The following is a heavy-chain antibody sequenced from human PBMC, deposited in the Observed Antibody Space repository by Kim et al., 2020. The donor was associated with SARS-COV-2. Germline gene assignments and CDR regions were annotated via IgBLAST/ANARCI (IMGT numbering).Heavy chain of an antibody. J-gene: IGHJ2*01. CDR1: GGTFSSYA. CDR3: ARDSKDYYGPLGERRWYFDL. D-gene: IGHD3-10*01. V-gene: IGHV1-69*13. Sequence: SVKVSCKASGGTFSSYAISWVRQAPGQGLEWMGGIIPIFGTANYAQKFQGRVTITADESTSTAYMELSSLRSEDTAVYYCARDSKDYYGPLGERRWYFDLWGRGTLVTVSS. CDR2: IIPIFGTA.